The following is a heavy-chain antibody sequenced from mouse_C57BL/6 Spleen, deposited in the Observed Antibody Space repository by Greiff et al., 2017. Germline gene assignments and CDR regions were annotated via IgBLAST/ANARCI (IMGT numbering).Heavy chain of an antibody. J-gene: IGHJ2*01. V-gene: IGHV1-64*01. CDR1: GYTFTSYW. CDR2: IHPNSGST. D-gene: IGHD1-1*01. CDR3: ASGALLRSYVDY. Sequence: VQLQQPGAELVKPGASVKLSCKASGYTFTSYWMHWVKQRPGQGLEWIGMIHPNSGSTNYNEKFKSKATLTVDKSSSTAYMQLSILTSEDSAVYASASGALLRSYVDYWGQGTTLTVSS.